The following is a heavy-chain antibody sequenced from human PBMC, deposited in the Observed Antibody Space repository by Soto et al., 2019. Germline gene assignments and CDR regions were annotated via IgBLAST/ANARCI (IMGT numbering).Heavy chain of an antibody. V-gene: IGHV4-34*01. CDR2: INHSGST. D-gene: IGHD3-10*01. CDR3: ARRMDYGSGRGYYYYYYMDV. CDR1: GGSFGSYY. Sequence: SETLSLTSTVYGGSFGSYYWRWIRQPPGKGLEWIGEINHSGSTNYNPSLKSRVTISVDTSKNQFSLKLSSVTAADTAVYYCARRMDYGSGRGYYYYYYMDVWGKGTTVTVSS. J-gene: IGHJ6*03.